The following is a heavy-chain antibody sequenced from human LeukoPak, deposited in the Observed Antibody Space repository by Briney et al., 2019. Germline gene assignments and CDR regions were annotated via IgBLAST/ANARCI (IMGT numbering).Heavy chain of an antibody. CDR2: ISSSSSYI. D-gene: IGHD5-12*01. Sequence: GGSLRLSCAASGFTFSSYSMNWVRQAPGKGLEWVSSISSSSSYIYYADSVKGRFTISRDNAKNSLYLQMNSLRAEDTAVYYCARGDTSGYDFPDYWGQGTLVTVSS. V-gene: IGHV3-21*01. J-gene: IGHJ4*02. CDR3: ARGDTSGYDFPDY. CDR1: GFTFSSYS.